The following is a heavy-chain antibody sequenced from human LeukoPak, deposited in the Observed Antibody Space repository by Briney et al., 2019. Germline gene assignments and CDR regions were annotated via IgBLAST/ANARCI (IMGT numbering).Heavy chain of an antibody. CDR1: GYSFTSYW. V-gene: IGHV5-51*01. J-gene: IGHJ4*02. CDR3: ARLSGSGWYGGDYFDY. CDR2: ISPGDSDT. Sequence: GESLEISCKGSGYSFTSYWIGWVRQMPGKGLEWMGIISPGDSDTRYNPSFQGQVTFSVDKSITTAYLQWSSLKASDAAMYYCARLSGSGWYGGDYFDYWGQGTLVTVSS. D-gene: IGHD6-19*01.